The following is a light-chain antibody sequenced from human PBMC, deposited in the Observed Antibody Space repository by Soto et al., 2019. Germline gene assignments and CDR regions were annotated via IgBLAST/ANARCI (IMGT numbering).Light chain of an antibody. CDR3: CSYAGSSTFGV. J-gene: IGLJ2*01. Sequence: QSALTQPASVSGSPGQSITISCTGTSSDVGSYNLVSWYQQHPGKAPKLMIYEGSKRPSGVSNRFSGSKSGNTASLTISGLQAEDEADYYCCSYAGSSTFGVFGGATKLTVL. V-gene: IGLV2-23*03. CDR1: SSDVGSYNL. CDR2: EGS.